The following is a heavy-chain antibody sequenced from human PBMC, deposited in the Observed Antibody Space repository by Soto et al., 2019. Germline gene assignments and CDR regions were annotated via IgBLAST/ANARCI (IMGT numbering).Heavy chain of an antibody. Sequence: QVQLVQSGAEVKKPGASVKVSCKASGYTFTNYAISWVRQAPGQGLEWMGWISVYNGNTDYAQKLQGRVTMTTATTTSTAYRELRSLRSDDTAVYYCARGNCSGGSCYFSCHYGMDVWGQGTTVTVSS. CDR3: ARGNCSGGSCYFSCHYGMDV. V-gene: IGHV1-18*01. CDR1: GYTFTNYA. J-gene: IGHJ6*02. D-gene: IGHD2-15*01. CDR2: ISVYNGNT.